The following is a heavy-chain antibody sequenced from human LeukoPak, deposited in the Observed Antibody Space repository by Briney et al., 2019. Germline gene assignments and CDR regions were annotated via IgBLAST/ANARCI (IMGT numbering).Heavy chain of an antibody. J-gene: IGHJ4*02. V-gene: IGHV3-30*02. CDR2: IRYDGSKE. CDR1: GCTFSKYG. Sequence: GGSLRLSCEVSGCTFSKYGMHWGRQAPGKGLEWVSTIRYDGSKEYYADSVRGRFTISRDNSGNTLFLQMDSLGAEDTAVYFCVRDTITYDIFTGSPDYWGQRTLVIVSS. CDR3: VRDTITYDIFTGSPDY. D-gene: IGHD3-9*01.